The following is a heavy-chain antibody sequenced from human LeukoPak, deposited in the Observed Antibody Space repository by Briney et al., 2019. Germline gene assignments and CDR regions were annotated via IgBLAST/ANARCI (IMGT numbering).Heavy chain of an antibody. CDR1: GFTFSSYT. D-gene: IGHD2-2*01. V-gene: IGHV3-23*01. J-gene: IGHJ5*02. Sequence: PGGSLRLSCAASGFTFSSYTMSWVRQAPGKGLEWVSAISGSGGSTYYADSVKGRFTISRDNSKNTLYLQMNSLRAEDTAVYYCAKGNGYCSSTSCHNWFDPWGQGTLVTVSS. CDR3: AKGNGYCSSTSCHNWFDP. CDR2: ISGSGGST.